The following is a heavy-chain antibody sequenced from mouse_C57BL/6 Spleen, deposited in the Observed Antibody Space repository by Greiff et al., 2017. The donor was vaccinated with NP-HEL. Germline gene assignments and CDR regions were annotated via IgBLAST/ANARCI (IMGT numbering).Heavy chain of an antibody. CDR1: GFTFSDYG. V-gene: IGHV5-17*01. J-gene: IGHJ4*01. Sequence: DVMLVESGGGLVKPGGSLKLSCAASGFTFSDYGMHWVRQAPEKGLEWVAYISSGSSTIYYADTVKGRFTISRDNAKNTLFLQMTSLRSEDTAMYYCARPYDDYNAMDYWGQGTSVTVSS. CDR2: ISSGSSTI. CDR3: ARPYDDYNAMDY. D-gene: IGHD2-3*01.